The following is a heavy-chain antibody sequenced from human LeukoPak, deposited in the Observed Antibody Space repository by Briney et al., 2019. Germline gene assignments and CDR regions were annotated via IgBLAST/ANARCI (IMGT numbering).Heavy chain of an antibody. CDR1: GFTFSSYG. CDR3: ARRGDYYGSGSYYFDY. CDR2: ISSSSSTI. V-gene: IGHV3-48*01. D-gene: IGHD3-10*01. J-gene: IGHJ4*02. Sequence: GGSLRLSCAASGFTFSSYGMHWVRQAPGKGLEWVSYISSSSSTIYYADSVKGRFTISRDNAKNSLYLQMNSLRAEDTAAYYCARRGDYYGSGSYYFDYWGQGTLVTVSS.